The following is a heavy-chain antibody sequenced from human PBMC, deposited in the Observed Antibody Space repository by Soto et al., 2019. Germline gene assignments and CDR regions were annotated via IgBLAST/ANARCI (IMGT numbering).Heavy chain of an antibody. J-gene: IGHJ4*02. CDR3: ARFTMVRGASTYYFDY. V-gene: IGHV6-1*01. D-gene: IGHD3-10*01. CDR2: TYYRSKWYN. CDR1: GDSVSSNSAA. Sequence: SQTLSLTSAISGDSVSSNSAAWNWIRQSPSRGIEWLGRTYYRSKWYNDYAVSVKSRITINPATSKNQLSLQLNSVTPEDTAVYYCARFTMVRGASTYYFDYWGQGTLVTVSS.